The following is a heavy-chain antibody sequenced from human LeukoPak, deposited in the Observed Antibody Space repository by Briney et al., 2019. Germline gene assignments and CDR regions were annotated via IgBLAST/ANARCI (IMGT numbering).Heavy chain of an antibody. V-gene: IGHV1-2*02. CDR1: GGTFSSYA. Sequence: ASVKVSCKASGGTFSSYAISWVRQAPGQGLEWMGWINPNSGGTNYAQKFQGRVTMTRDTSISTAYMELSRLRSDDAAVYYCATRFDPWGQGTLVTVSS. J-gene: IGHJ5*02. CDR2: INPNSGGT. CDR3: ATRFDP.